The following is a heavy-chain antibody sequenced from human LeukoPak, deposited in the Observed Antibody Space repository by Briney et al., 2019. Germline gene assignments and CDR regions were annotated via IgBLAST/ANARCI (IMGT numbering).Heavy chain of an antibody. J-gene: IGHJ4*02. CDR1: GFTFSIHW. CDR3: AREGSFSGIYALQY. Sequence: GGSLRLSCAASGFTFSIHWMHWVRQAPGKGLVWVSRMNTDGTNTAYADSVKGRFTISRDNARNTLYLQMDSLRAEDTAVYYYAREGSFSGIYALQYWGQGTVVTVSS. V-gene: IGHV3-74*01. CDR2: MNTDGTNT. D-gene: IGHD1-26*01.